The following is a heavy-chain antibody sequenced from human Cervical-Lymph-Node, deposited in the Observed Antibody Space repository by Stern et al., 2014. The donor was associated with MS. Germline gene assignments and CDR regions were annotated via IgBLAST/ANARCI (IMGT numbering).Heavy chain of an antibody. J-gene: IGHJ6*02. Sequence: QVTLKQSGPPLAKPTQPLTLTCTSSGFSLNTPPARVGRLPQPPGKALEWLALPDWDDDERYSPSLKSRLTITKDTSQDQVVLTMANMDPVDTATYYCAHTTVTFDEAYGLDVWGQGTTVTVSS. CDR2: PDWDDDE. D-gene: IGHD4-17*01. CDR1: GFSLNTPPAR. CDR3: AHTTVTFDEAYGLDV. V-gene: IGHV2-5*02.